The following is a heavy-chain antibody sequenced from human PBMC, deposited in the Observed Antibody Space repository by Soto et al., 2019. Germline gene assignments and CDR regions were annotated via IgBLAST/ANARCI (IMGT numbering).Heavy chain of an antibody. Sequence: PGGSLRLSCAASGFTFDDYAMHWVRQAPGKGLEWVSGISWNSGSIGYADSVKGRFTISRDNAKNSLYLQMNSPRAEDTALYYCARTKGGGSGNYMDVWGKGTTVTVSS. J-gene: IGHJ6*03. CDR3: ARTKGGGSGNYMDV. V-gene: IGHV3-9*01. D-gene: IGHD3-10*01. CDR1: GFTFDDYA. CDR2: ISWNSGSI.